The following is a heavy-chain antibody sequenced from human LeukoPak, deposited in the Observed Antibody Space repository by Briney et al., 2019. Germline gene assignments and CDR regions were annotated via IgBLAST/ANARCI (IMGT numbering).Heavy chain of an antibody. Sequence: SETLSLTCTVSGGSISSSSDYWGWIRQPPGKGLEWIGEIDHSGSTNYNPSLKSRVTISVDTSKNQFSLKLSSVTAADTAVYYCARGDYVWGSYRRGHYYMDVWGKGTTVTVSS. CDR2: IDHSGST. D-gene: IGHD3-16*02. CDR1: GGSISSSSDY. V-gene: IGHV4-39*07. CDR3: ARGDYVWGSYRRGHYYMDV. J-gene: IGHJ6*03.